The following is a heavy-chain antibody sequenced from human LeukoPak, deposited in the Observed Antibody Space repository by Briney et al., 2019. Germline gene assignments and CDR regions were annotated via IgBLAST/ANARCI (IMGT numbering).Heavy chain of an antibody. D-gene: IGHD3-3*01. CDR1: GFTFSSYS. CDR3: ARERITIFGVVPNWFDP. J-gene: IGHJ5*02. CDR2: ISSSSTI. V-gene: IGHV3-48*02. Sequence: GGSLRLSCAASGFTFSSYSMNWVRQAPGKGLEWVSYISSSSTIYYADSVKGRFTISRDNAKNSLYLQMNSLRDEDTAVYYCARERITIFGVVPNWFDPWGQGTLVTVSS.